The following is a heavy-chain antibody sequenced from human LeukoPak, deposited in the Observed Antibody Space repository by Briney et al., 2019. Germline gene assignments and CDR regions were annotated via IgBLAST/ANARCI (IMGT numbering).Heavy chain of an antibody. Sequence: ASVKVSCKASGYTFTGYYMHWVRQAPGQGLEWMGWINPNSGGTNYAQKFQGRVTMTRDTSISTAYMELSRLRSDDTAVYYCARDGYGSSSGRYYYYYMDVWGKGTTVTVSS. CDR2: INPNSGGT. V-gene: IGHV1-2*02. CDR1: GYTFTGYY. D-gene: IGHD6-6*01. J-gene: IGHJ6*03. CDR3: ARDGYGSSSGRYYYYYMDV.